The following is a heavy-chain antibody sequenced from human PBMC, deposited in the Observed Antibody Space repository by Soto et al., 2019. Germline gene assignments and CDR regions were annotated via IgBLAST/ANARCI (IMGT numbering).Heavy chain of an antibody. J-gene: IGHJ3*02. V-gene: IGHV3-7*01. Sequence: EVQLVESGGGLVQPGGSLRLSCAASGFTFSSYWMSWVRQAPGKGLEWVANIKQDGSEKYYVDSVKGRFTISRDNAKNSLYLQMNSLRAEDTAVYYCASCGRTGYQLRAFDIWGQGTMVTVSS. D-gene: IGHD2-2*01. CDR2: IKQDGSEK. CDR1: GFTFSSYW. CDR3: ASCGRTGYQLRAFDI.